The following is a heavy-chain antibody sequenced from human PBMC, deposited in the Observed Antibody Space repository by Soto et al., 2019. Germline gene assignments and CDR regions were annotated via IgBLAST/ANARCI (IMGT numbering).Heavy chain of an antibody. V-gene: IGHV1-8*01. CDR1: GYTFTSYD. CDR2: MNPNTGNS. D-gene: IGHD1-1*01. J-gene: IGHJ4*02. Sequence: ASVKVSCKAFGYTFTSYDIYWVRQATGQGLELMGWMNPNTGNSAYAQKFQGRVTVTSDTSINTVHMELSSLRSEDTAVYYCARRAETNGWNGFGADKYYFDFWGQGTLVTVYS. CDR3: ARRAETNGWNGFGADKYYFDF.